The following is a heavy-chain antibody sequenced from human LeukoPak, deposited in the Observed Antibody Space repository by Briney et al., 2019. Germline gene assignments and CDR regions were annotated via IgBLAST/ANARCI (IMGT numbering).Heavy chain of an antibody. CDR1: GFSFSRYY. Sequence: GGSLRLSCAASGFSFSRYYMSWVRQTPGKALEWISYIPTSGISVHYADSVRGRFTASRDDAKNSLHLQMDSLRVEDTAVYYCTRAEGLGPGAHIDQWGQGALVIVSS. CDR3: TRAEGLGPGAHIDQ. CDR2: IPTSGISV. V-gene: IGHV3-11*01. J-gene: IGHJ4*02.